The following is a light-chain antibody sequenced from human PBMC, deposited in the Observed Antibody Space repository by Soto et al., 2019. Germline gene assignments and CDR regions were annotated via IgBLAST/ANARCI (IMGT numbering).Light chain of an antibody. CDR1: QGIRHD. J-gene: IGKJ1*01. CDR3: QQHYNTPRT. Sequence: IRLTQSPSSLSASVGDRVNITCRASQGIRHDLNWYQQKPGKAPKLLIYTTSNLQSGVPSRFSGSGSATHFTLTISSLQPEDFATYYCQQHYNTPRTFGQGTKVDIK. CDR2: TTS. V-gene: IGKV1-39*01.